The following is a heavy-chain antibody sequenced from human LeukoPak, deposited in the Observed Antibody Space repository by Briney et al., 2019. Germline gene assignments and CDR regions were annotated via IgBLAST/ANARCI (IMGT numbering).Heavy chain of an antibody. CDR2: IYSGGST. CDR3: AREKFRSAYNAFDI. CDR1: GFTVSSNY. J-gene: IGHJ3*02. D-gene: IGHD1-1*01. Sequence: GGSLRLSCAASGFTVSSNYMSWVRQAPGKGLEWVSVIYSGGSTYYADSVKGRFTISRDNSKNTLYLQMNSLRAEDTAVYYCAREKFRSAYNAFDIWGQGTMVTVSS. V-gene: IGHV3-53*01.